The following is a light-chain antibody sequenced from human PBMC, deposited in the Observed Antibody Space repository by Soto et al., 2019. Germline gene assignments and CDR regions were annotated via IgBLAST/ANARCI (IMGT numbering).Light chain of an antibody. CDR1: KLGNKY. CDR2: QHS. CDR3: QAWDSSTAV. Sequence: SSELTQPPSVSVSPGQTASITCSGDKLGNKYACWYQQKPGQSPVLVIYQHSKRPSGIPERFSGSNSGNTATLTISGTQAMDEADYYCQAWDSSTAVFGGGTKLTVL. J-gene: IGLJ2*01. V-gene: IGLV3-1*01.